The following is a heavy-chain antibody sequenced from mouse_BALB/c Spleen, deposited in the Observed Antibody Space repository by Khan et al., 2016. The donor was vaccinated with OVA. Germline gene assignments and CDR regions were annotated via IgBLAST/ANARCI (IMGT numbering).Heavy chain of an antibody. CDR2: IFPGGGYT. CDR1: GYTFTNYW. D-gene: IGHD3-1*01. CDR3: ARGGAARATWDYFDY. Sequence: QVRLQQSGAELVRPGTSVKMSCKAAGYTFTNYWIGWVKQRPGHGLEWIGDIFPGGGYTNYNEKFKGKATLTADKSSSTAYMQLSSLTSEDSAIYYCARGGAARATWDYFDYWGQGTTLTVSS. V-gene: IGHV1-63*02. J-gene: IGHJ2*01.